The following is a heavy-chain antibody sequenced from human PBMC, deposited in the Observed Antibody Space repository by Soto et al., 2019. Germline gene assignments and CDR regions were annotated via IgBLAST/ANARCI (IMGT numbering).Heavy chain of an antibody. Sequence: ASVKVSCKASGYTFTSYAMHWVRQAPGQRLEWMGWINAGNGNTKYSQKFQGRVTITRDTSASTAYMELSSLRSEDTAVYYCGKNAPHFGYYAGEDFDYWGQGTLVTVSS. CDR2: INAGNGNT. CDR1: GYTFTSYA. D-gene: IGHD1-26*01. J-gene: IGHJ4*02. V-gene: IGHV1-3*01. CDR3: GKNAPHFGYYAGEDFDY.